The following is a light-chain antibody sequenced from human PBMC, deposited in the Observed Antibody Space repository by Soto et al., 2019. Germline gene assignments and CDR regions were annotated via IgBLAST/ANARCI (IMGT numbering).Light chain of an antibody. CDR2: VAS. Sequence: EIVMTQSPATLSVSPGERATLSCRASQSVSSNLAWYQQKPGQTPKLLIYVASTRATGIPARFSGSGSGTEFTLNISSLQSEDFAVYYCQQYNVWPLTFGGGNKVEFK. CDR1: QSVSSN. J-gene: IGKJ4*01. V-gene: IGKV3-15*01. CDR3: QQYNVWPLT.